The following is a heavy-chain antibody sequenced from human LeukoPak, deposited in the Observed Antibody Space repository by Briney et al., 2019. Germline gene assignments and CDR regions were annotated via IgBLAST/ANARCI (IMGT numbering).Heavy chain of an antibody. CDR3: AKEKGDCSGGSCVWYYYYGMDV. J-gene: IGHJ6*02. D-gene: IGHD2-15*01. CDR1: GFTFSSYS. CDR2: ISYDGSNK. V-gene: IGHV3-30*18. Sequence: GGSLRLSCAASGFTFSSYSMNWVRQAPGKGLEWVAVISYDGSNKYYADSVKGRFTISRDNSKNTLYLQMNSLRAEDTAVYYCAKEKGDCSGGSCVWYYYYGMDVWGQGTTVTVSS.